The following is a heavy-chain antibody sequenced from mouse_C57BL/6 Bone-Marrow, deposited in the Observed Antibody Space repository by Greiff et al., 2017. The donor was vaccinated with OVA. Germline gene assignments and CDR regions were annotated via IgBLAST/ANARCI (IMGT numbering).Heavy chain of an antibody. CDR3: ARHSTGRDWYFDV. V-gene: IGHV5-12*01. D-gene: IGHD2-1*01. J-gene: IGHJ1*03. CDR2: ISNGGGST. CDR1: GFTFSDYY. Sequence: EVKVEESGGGLVQPGGSLKLSCAASGFTFSDYYMYWVRQTPEKRLEWVAYISNGGGSTYYPDTVKGRFTISRDNAKNTLYLQMSRLKSEDTAMYYCARHSTGRDWYFDVWGTGTTVTVSS.